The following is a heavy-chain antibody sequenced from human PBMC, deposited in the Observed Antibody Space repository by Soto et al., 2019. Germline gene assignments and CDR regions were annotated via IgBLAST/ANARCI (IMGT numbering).Heavy chain of an antibody. CDR1: GFSFSTYS. J-gene: IGHJ4*02. CDR3: ARWSGYADA. CDR2: LSGGGANT. Sequence: GGSLRLCCAASGFSFSTYSMAWVRQAAGKGPQWVSGLSGGGANTFYIDSVRGRFTISVDNSKNTVYLQMDSLRADDTAVYYCARWSGYADAWGQGTLVTVSS. V-gene: IGHV3-23*01. D-gene: IGHD4-17*01.